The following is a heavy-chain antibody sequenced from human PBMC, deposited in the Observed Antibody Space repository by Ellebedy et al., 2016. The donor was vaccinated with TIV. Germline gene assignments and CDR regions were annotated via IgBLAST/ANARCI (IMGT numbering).Heavy chain of an antibody. Sequence: GESLKISCAASGFTFSSYGMHWVRQAPGKGLEWVAVIWYDGSNKYYADSVKGRFTISRDNSKNTLYLQMNSLRAEDTAVYYCARDHSSGWADYWGQGTLVTVSS. CDR1: GFTFSSYG. D-gene: IGHD6-19*01. J-gene: IGHJ4*02. CDR3: ARDHSSGWADY. CDR2: IWYDGSNK. V-gene: IGHV3-33*01.